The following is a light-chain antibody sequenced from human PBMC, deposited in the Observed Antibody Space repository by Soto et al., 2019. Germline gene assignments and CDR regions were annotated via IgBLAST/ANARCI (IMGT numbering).Light chain of an antibody. CDR1: QSISVY. V-gene: IGKV3-11*01. CDR3: QQRRYWPLT. J-gene: IGKJ5*01. Sequence: ETVLAQAPATLSLSPGERATLSCRASQSISVYLAWYQHKPGQAPRLLIYDASNRAAGIPARFSGSGSGTDFTLTISSLEPEDFAVYYCQQRRYWPLTFGGGTRLEIK. CDR2: DAS.